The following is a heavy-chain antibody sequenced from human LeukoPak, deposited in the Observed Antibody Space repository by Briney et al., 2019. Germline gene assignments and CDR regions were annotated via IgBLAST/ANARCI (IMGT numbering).Heavy chain of an antibody. D-gene: IGHD3-16*02. CDR2: IYSGGST. V-gene: IGHV3-53*01. CDR3: ARVETGSYSLYYFDY. J-gene: IGHJ4*02. Sequence: PGGSLRLSCAASGFTVSSNYMSWVRQAPGKGMEWVSVIYSGGSTYYADSVKGRFTISRDNSKNTLYLQMNSLRAEDTAVYYCARVETGSYSLYYFDYWGQGTLVTVSS. CDR1: GFTVSSNY.